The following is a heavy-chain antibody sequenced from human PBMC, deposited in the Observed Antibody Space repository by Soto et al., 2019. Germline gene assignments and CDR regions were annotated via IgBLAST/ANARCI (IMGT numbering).Heavy chain of an antibody. CDR3: AEEQPKTTSGVY. Sequence: VKVSCKASGYTITAXXXHWVRQAPGQGLEWMGWINAKSGGTDYAQKFQDRVTMSWDPSNNTAYMQLSRLTSDDTAVYCCAEEQPKTTSGVYWGQGTXVTVSS. V-gene: IGHV1-2*02. J-gene: IGHJ4*02. CDR1: GYTITAXX. CDR2: INAKSGGT. D-gene: IGHD1-1*01.